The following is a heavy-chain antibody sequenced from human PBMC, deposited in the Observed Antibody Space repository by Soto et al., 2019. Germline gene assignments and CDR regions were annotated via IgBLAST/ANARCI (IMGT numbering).Heavy chain of an antibody. V-gene: IGHV3-48*03. CDR1: GFTFRNSE. Sequence: GGSLRLSCAGSGFTFRNSEMFWVRQAPGKGLEWVSKINYSGSNIYYSKSVKGRFTISRDNAKNSLYLQMNSLTDEDTAIYFCASEALCGADCYFFEYWGPGTLVTVSS. CDR2: INYSGSNI. D-gene: IGHD2-21*02. CDR3: ASEALCGADCYFFEY. J-gene: IGHJ4*02.